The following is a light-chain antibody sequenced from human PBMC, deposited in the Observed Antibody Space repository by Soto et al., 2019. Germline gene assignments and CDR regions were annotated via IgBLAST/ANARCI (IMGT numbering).Light chain of an antibody. CDR1: RSNIGDNY. J-gene: IGLJ1*01. Sequence: QSVLTQPPSVSATPGQRVTISCSGSRSNIGDNYVYWYQHLPGTAPKLLIYSHNQRPSGVPDRFSGSNSGTSASLAISGLRSDDEADHYCAAWDDSMSAYVFGTGTKVTVL. CDR3: AAWDDSMSAYV. CDR2: SHN. V-gene: IGLV1-47*02.